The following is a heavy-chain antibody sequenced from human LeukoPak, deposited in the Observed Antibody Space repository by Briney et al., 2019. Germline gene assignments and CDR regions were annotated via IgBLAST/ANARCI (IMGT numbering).Heavy chain of an antibody. CDR2: ISSSSSCI. CDR1: GFTFSSYS. D-gene: IGHD3-10*01. CDR3: ARDGVYYYGSGSQHYGMDV. Sequence: GGSLRLSCAASGFTFSSYSMNWVRQAPGKGLEWVSSISSSSSCIYYADSVKGRFTISRDNAKNSLYLQMNSLRAEDTAVYYCARDGVYYYGSGSQHYGMDVWGQGTTVTVSS. V-gene: IGHV3-21*01. J-gene: IGHJ6*02.